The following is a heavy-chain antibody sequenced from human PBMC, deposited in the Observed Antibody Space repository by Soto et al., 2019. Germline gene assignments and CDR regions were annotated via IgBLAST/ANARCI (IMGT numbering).Heavy chain of an antibody. Sequence: SETLSLTCTVSGGSISSSSYYWGWIRQPPGKGLEWIGSIYYSGSTYCNPSLKSRVTISVDTSKNQFSLKLSSVTAADTAVYYCARRAIYSGSSGGWFDPWGQGTLVTVSS. CDR3: ARRAIYSGSSGGWFDP. V-gene: IGHV4-39*01. CDR1: GGSISSSSYY. D-gene: IGHD1-26*01. CDR2: IYYSGST. J-gene: IGHJ5*02.